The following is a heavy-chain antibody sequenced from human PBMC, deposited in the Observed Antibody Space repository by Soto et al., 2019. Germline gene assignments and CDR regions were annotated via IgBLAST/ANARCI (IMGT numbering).Heavy chain of an antibody. CDR1: GGSISSYY. J-gene: IGHJ6*02. Sequence: SETLSLTCTVSGGSISSYYCSWIRQPPGKGLEWIGYIYYSGSTNYNPSLKSRVTISVDTSKNQFSLKLSSVTAADTAVYYCARGGRWLPVWGQGTTVTVSS. CDR2: IYYSGST. D-gene: IGHD3-16*01. V-gene: IGHV4-59*01. CDR3: ARGGRWLPV.